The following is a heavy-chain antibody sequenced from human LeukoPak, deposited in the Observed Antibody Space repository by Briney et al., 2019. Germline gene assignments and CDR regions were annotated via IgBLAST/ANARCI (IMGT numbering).Heavy chain of an antibody. Sequence: GASVRVSCTASGYTFTSYYMHWVRQAPGQGLEWMGIINPSGGSTNYAQTLKGRVTITRDNSKSTVYMEMSSLRSEDTALYYCATETYDYYDSSGYDVLGDIPGGFDPWGQGTLVTVSS. CDR2: INPSGGST. D-gene: IGHD3-22*01. CDR3: ATETYDYYDSSGYDVLGDIPGGFDP. J-gene: IGHJ5*02. CDR1: GYTFTSYY. V-gene: IGHV1-46*04.